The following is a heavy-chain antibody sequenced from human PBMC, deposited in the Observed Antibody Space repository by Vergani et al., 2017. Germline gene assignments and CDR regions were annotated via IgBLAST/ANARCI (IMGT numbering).Heavy chain of an antibody. CDR1: GFTFSSYS. D-gene: IGHD1-26*01. V-gene: IGHV3-21*01. CDR3: ARDRVGATTYSNLCDY. Sequence: VQLVESGGGVVQPGRSLRLSCAASGFTFSSYSMNWVRQAPGKGLEWVSSISSSSSYIYYADSVKGRFTISRDNAKNSLYLQMNSLRAEDTAVYYCARDRVGATTYSNLCDYWGQGTLVTVSS. CDR2: ISSSSSYI. J-gene: IGHJ4*02.